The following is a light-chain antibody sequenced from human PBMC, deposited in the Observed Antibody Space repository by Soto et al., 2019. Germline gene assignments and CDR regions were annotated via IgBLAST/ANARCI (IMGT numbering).Light chain of an antibody. CDR2: EVS. CDR1: SSDVGGYNY. V-gene: IGLV2-8*01. CDR3: SSYAGSNNLGV. Sequence: QSALTQPPSASGSPGQSVTISCTGTSSDVGGYNYVSWYQQHPGKVPKLLIYEVSKRPSGVPDRFSGSKSGNTASLTVSGLQAEDEADYYCSSYAGSNNLGVFGTGTKVTVL. J-gene: IGLJ1*01.